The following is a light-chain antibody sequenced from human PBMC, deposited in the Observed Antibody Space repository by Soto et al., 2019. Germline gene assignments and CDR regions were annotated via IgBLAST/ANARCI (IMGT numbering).Light chain of an antibody. CDR1: QSISSSY. CDR2: GAS. J-gene: IGKJ1*01. V-gene: IGKV3-20*01. Sequence: EIVLTQSPGTLSLSPGKRATLSCRASQSISSSYLAWYQQRPGQTPRLLIYGASSRATGSPDRFSGSGAGTEFTLTISRLEPEDFAVDYCQQYGSSSWTFGQGTKVEIK. CDR3: QQYGSSSWT.